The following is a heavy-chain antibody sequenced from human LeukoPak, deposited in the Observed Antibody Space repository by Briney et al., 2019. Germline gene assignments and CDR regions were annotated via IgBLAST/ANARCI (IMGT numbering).Heavy chain of an antibody. Sequence: SETLSLTCTVSGGSISSHYWSWIRQPPGKGLEWIGYIYYSGSTNYNPSLKSRVTISVDTSKNQFSLKLSSVTAADTAVYYCARDSIFSYYYYMDVWGRGTTVTVSS. J-gene: IGHJ6*03. CDR1: GGSISSHY. V-gene: IGHV4-59*11. CDR3: ARDSIFSYYYYMDV. CDR2: IYYSGST.